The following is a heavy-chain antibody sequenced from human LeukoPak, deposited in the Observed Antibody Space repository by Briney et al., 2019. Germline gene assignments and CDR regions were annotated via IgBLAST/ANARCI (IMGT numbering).Heavy chain of an antibody. CDR2: ISSNSDTI. CDR1: GFAFSDYY. V-gene: IGHV3-11*01. D-gene: IGHD3-3*01. Sequence: GGSLRLSCAASGFAFSDYYMSWIRQAPGKGLEWVSFISSNSDTIYYADSVKGRFSTSRDNAKNSLHLQMNSLRAEDAAMYYCARDFNFWSGYHPDYHYYGMDVWGQGTTVSVSS. J-gene: IGHJ6*02. CDR3: ARDFNFWSGYHPDYHYYGMDV.